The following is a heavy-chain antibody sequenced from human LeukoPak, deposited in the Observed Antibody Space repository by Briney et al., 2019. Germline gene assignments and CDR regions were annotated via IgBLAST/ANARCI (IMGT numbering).Heavy chain of an antibody. D-gene: IGHD6-13*01. J-gene: IGHJ3*01. CDR3: ARDLGSSSWYEGGWFDP. CDR1: GDSVSSNSAA. Sequence: SQTLSLTCAICGDSVSSNSAARNWIRQAPSRGLERLGRTYYRYKWYNDYAVFVKSRIAINPDTSMNQFSLTLKSVTLEDSAVYYCARDLGSSSWYEGGWFDPWGQGTMVTVSS. V-gene: IGHV6-1*01. CDR2: TYYRYKWYN.